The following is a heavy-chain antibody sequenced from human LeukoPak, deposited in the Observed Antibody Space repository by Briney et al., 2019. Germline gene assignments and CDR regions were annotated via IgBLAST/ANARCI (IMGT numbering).Heavy chain of an antibody. J-gene: IGHJ6*02. V-gene: IGHV3-53*01. Sequence: GGSLRLSCEASGFTVSSNYMSWVRQAPGKGLEWVSVIYSGGSTYYADSVKGRFTISRDNSKNTLYLQMNSLRAEDTAVYYCARDLVGSSWYSHYYYGMDVWGQGTTVTVSS. CDR2: IYSGGST. CDR1: GFTVSSNY. CDR3: ARDLVGSSWYSHYYYGMDV. D-gene: IGHD6-13*01.